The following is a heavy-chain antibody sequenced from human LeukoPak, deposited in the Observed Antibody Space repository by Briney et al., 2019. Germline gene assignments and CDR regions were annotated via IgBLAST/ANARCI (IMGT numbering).Heavy chain of an antibody. J-gene: IGHJ6*02. CDR1: GFIFSDHW. D-gene: IGHD2-2*01. CDR3: TREGTVVAPPDKYYYGMDV. Sequence: GGSLRLSCAASGFIFSDHWMHWVRQAPGKGLVWVSRINSDGTSTTHADSVKGRFTISRDNAKNTLYLQMNNLRVEDTAVYYCTREGTVVAPPDKYYYGMDVWGQGTTVTVSS. CDR2: INSDGTST. V-gene: IGHV3-74*01.